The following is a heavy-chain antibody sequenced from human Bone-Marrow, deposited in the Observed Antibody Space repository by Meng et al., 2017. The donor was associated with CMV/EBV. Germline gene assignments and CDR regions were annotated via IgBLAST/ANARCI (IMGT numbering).Heavy chain of an antibody. D-gene: IGHD3-3*01. CDR2: MTGNSGRT. CDR3: AKGRVQFLQASRWFDP. CDR1: GFNFRGHL. V-gene: IGHV3-23*01. Sequence: GESLKISCVASGFNFRGHLMSWVRQAPGKGLEWVSSMTGNSGRTYYADSVRGRFIVSRNNSENTLYLQMTSLRVEDTAFYYCAKGRVQFLQASRWFDPWGQGILVTVSS. J-gene: IGHJ5*02.